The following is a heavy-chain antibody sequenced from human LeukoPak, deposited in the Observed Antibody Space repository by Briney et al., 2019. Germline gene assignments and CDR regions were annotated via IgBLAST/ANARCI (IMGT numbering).Heavy chain of an antibody. D-gene: IGHD6-13*01. CDR3: ARDSSSWYTGGDLDY. J-gene: IGHJ4*02. CDR2: INAGNGNT. Sequence: ASVKVSCKASGYAFTSYAMHWVRQAPGQRLEWMGWINAGNGNTKYSQEFQGRVTITRDTSASTAYMELSSLRSEDMAVYYCARDSSSWYTGGDLDYWGQGTLVTVSS. V-gene: IGHV1-3*03. CDR1: GYAFTSYA.